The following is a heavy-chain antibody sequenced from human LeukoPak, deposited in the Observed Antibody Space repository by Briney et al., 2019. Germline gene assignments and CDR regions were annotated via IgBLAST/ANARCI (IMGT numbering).Heavy chain of an antibody. CDR3: AREGIAVAGPYYYYGMDV. CDR1: GFTFSSYE. J-gene: IGHJ6*02. Sequence: GGSLRLSCAASGFTFSSYEMNWVRQAPGKGLEWVSYISSSGSTIYYADSVKSRFTISRDNAKNSLYLQMNSLRAEDTAVYYCAREGIAVAGPYYYYGMDVWGQGTTVTVSS. D-gene: IGHD6-19*01. CDR2: ISSSGSTI. V-gene: IGHV3-48*03.